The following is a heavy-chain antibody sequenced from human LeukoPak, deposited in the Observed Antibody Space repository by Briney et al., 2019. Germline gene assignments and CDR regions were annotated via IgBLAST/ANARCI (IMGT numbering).Heavy chain of an antibody. CDR3: ARGYSNYRTYYYYVMDV. Sequence: SETLSLTCTVSGGSISSYYWSWIRQPPGKGLEWVGYVYYSGSTNYNPSLKSRVTISVDTSKNQFSLKLSSVTAADTAVYYCARGYSNYRTYYYYVMDVWGQGTTVTVSS. J-gene: IGHJ6*02. CDR1: GGSISSYY. V-gene: IGHV4-59*01. CDR2: VYYSGST. D-gene: IGHD4-11*01.